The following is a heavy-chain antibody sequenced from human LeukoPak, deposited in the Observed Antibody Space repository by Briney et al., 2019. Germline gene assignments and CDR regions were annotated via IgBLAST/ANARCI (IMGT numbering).Heavy chain of an antibody. CDR3: ARVRSLLLKQLVRGFDY. Sequence: ASVKVSCKASGYTFTGYYMHWVRQAPGQGLEWTGWINPNSGGTNYAQKFQGRVTMTRDTSISTAYMELSRLRSDDTAVYYCARVRSLLLKQLVRGFDYWGQGTLVTVSS. CDR2: INPNSGGT. J-gene: IGHJ4*02. D-gene: IGHD6-13*01. V-gene: IGHV1-2*02. CDR1: GYTFTGYY.